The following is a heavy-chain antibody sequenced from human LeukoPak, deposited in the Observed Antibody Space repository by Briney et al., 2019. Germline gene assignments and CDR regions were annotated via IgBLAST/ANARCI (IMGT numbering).Heavy chain of an antibody. J-gene: IGHJ4*02. D-gene: IGHD3-16*02. CDR3: ARANYDYVWGSYRYTAYFDY. CDR2: IYYSGST. Sequence: SETLSLTCTVSGGSISSYYWSWIRQPPGKGLEWIGYIYYSGSTYCNPSLKSRVTISVDTSKNQFSLKLSSVTAADTAVYYCARANYDYVWGSYRYTAYFDYWGQGALVTVSS. V-gene: IGHV4-59*08. CDR1: GGSISSYY.